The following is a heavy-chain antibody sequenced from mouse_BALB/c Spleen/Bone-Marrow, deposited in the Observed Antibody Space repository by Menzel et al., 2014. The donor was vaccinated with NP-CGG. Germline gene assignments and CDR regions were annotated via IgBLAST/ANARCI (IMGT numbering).Heavy chain of an antibody. V-gene: IGHV5-17*02. D-gene: IGHD4-1*01. J-gene: IGHJ2*01. Sequence: DVHLVESGGGLVQPGGSRKLSCAASGFTFSSFGMHWVRQAPERGLEWVAYIRSGSSTIFYADTVKGRFTISRDNPKNTLFLQMTSLRSEDTAVYYCTRGGNWEDFDYWGQGTTLTVSS. CDR1: GFTFSSFG. CDR3: TRGGNWEDFDY. CDR2: IRSGSSTI.